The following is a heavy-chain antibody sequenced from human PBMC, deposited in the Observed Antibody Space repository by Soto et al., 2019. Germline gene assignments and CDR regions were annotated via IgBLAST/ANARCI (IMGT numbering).Heavy chain of an antibody. D-gene: IGHD5-12*01. CDR2: IIPILGIA. CDR1: GGTFSSYT. Sequence: ASVKVSCKASGGTFSSYTISWVRQAPGQGLEWMGRIIPILGIANYAQKFQGRVTITADKSTSTAYMELSSLRSEDTAVYYCAREGAVSGYELRDWGQGTLVTVSS. CDR3: AREGAVSGYELRD. J-gene: IGHJ4*02. V-gene: IGHV1-69*04.